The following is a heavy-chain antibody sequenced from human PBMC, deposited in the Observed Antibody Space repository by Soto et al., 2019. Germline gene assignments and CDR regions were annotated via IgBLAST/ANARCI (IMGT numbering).Heavy chain of an antibody. CDR1: GFTFSSYA. D-gene: IGHD2-15*01. V-gene: IGHV3-30-3*01. CDR3: AREGGHSGGSCYSSDCYFDY. CDR2: ISYDGSNK. J-gene: IGHJ4*02. Sequence: QVQLVESGGGVVQPGRSLRLSCAASGFTFSSYAMHWVRQAPGKGLEWVAVISYDGSNKDYADSVKGRFTISRDNSKKRLYRQMTSLRAEDTAVYYCAREGGHSGGSCYSSDCYFDYWGQGTLVTVSS.